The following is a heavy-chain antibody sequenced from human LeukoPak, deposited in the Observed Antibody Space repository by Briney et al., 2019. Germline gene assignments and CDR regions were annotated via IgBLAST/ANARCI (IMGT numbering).Heavy chain of an antibody. CDR1: GGSISSSSYY. V-gene: IGHV4-39*01. CDR3: ASQAGYYDSSGYTFDP. Sequence: PSETLSLTCTVSGGSISSSSYYWGWIRQPPGKGLEWIGSIYYSGSTYYNPSLKSRVTISVDTSKNQFSLKLSSVTAADTAVYYCASQAGYYDSSGYTFDPWGQGTLVTVSS. J-gene: IGHJ5*02. CDR2: IYYSGST. D-gene: IGHD3-22*01.